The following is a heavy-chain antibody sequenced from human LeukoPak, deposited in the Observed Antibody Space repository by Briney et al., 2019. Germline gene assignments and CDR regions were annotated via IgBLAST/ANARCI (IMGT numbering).Heavy chain of an antibody. CDR1: GYTFTGYY. V-gene: IGHV1-2*02. Sequence: ASVKVSCKASGYTFTGYYMHWVRQAPGQGLEWMGWINPNSGGTNYAQKFQGRVTMTRDTSISTAYMELRSLRSDDTAVYYCARVSEDIVVVPAVTDYYFDYWGQGTLVTVSS. CDR2: INPNSGGT. D-gene: IGHD2-2*01. CDR3: ARVSEDIVVVPAVTDYYFDY. J-gene: IGHJ4*02.